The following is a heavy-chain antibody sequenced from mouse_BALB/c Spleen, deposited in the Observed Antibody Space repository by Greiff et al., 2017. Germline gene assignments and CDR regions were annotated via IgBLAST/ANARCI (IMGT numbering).Heavy chain of an antibody. Sequence: VQLQQPGAELVRPGASVKLSCKASGYTFTSYWINWVKQRPGQGLEWIGNIYPSDSYTNYNQKFKDKATLTVDKSSSTAYMQLSSPTSEDSAVYYCTVVWSYAMDYWGQGTSVTVSS. D-gene: IGHD2-10*02. CDR2: IYPSDSYT. CDR1: GYTFTSYW. V-gene: IGHV1-69*02. J-gene: IGHJ4*01. CDR3: TVVWSYAMDY.